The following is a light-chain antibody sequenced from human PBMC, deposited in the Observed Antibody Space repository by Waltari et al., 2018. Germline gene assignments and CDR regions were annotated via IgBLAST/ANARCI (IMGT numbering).Light chain of an antibody. V-gene: IGKV3-20*01. J-gene: IGKJ1*01. Sequence: ELVLTQSPGPLSLSPGERAPLSCRSSQSIGRALIWYQQKPGQAPRLLIYGASTRATGIPDRFSGSGSGTDFSLTISRLEPEDFAVYYCQRNDRLPVTFGQGTKVEIK. CDR1: QSIGRA. CDR2: GAS. CDR3: QRNDRLPVT.